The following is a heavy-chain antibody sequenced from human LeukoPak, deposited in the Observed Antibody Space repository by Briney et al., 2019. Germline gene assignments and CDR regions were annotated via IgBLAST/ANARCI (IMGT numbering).Heavy chain of an antibody. Sequence: GGSLRLSCAASGFTFSSYAMSWVRQAPGKGLEWVSAISGSGGSTYYADSVKGRFTISRDNSKNTLYLQMNSPRAEDTAVYYCAKETRASSWAQGVYYMDVWGKGTTVTVSS. CDR1: GFTFSSYA. V-gene: IGHV3-23*01. CDR2: ISGSGGST. J-gene: IGHJ6*03. CDR3: AKETRASSWAQGVYYMDV. D-gene: IGHD6-13*01.